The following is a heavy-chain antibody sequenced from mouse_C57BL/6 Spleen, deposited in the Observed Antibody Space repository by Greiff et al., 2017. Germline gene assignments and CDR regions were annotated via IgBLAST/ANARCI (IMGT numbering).Heavy chain of an antibody. J-gene: IGHJ4*01. D-gene: IGHD1-1*01. Sequence: EVKLMESGPELVKPGASVKISCKASGYSFTGYYMNWVKQSPEKSLEWIGEINPSTGGTTYNQKFKAKATLTVDKSSSTAYMQLKSLTSEDSAVYYCAREGVLEFITTVVGAMDYWGQGTSVTVSS. CDR1: GYSFTGYY. V-gene: IGHV1-42*01. CDR2: INPSTGGT. CDR3: AREGVLEFITTVVGAMDY.